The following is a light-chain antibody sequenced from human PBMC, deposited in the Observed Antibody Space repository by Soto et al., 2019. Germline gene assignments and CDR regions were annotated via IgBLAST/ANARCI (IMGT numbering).Light chain of an antibody. J-gene: IGLJ1*01. CDR1: SSDVGGYNY. CDR2: EVT. V-gene: IGLV2-14*01. CDR3: SSYTSSGTYV. Sequence: QSVLTQPASVSGSPGQSSTISCTGTSSDVGGYNYVSWYQQHPGKAPQLIIYEVTNRPSGVSNRFSASKSGNTASLTFSGLQAEDEADYYCSSYTSSGTYVFGTGTKVTVL.